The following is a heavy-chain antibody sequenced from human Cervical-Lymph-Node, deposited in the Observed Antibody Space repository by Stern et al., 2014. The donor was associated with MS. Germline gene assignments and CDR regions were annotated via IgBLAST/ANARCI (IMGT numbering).Heavy chain of an antibody. CDR1: EFILRRYS. CDR3: VRGIDFDY. CDR2: ISDSSGTT. D-gene: IGHD2-15*01. J-gene: IGHJ4*02. V-gene: IGHV3-48*02. Sequence: EVHLVESGGDLVQPGGSLRLSCVASEFILRRYSLNWVRQAPGKGLEWVSYISDSSGTTYYADSVKGRFTISRDNAKNTLYLQMNSLRDDDTAVYYCVRGIDFDYWGQGTLVTVSS.